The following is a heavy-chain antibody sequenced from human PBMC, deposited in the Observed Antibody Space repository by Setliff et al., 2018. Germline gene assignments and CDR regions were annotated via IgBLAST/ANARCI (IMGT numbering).Heavy chain of an antibody. CDR3: ARAYNVYDYRFDSSGYDY. CDR2: ISGSGDST. D-gene: IGHD3-22*01. V-gene: IGHV3-23*01. Sequence: GSLRLSCTSSAFTFSNAWMSWVRQAPGKGREWVSGISGSGDSTYYAASVKGRFIISRDNSKDILSLQMNSLKAEDTAVYYCARAYNVYDYRFDSSGYDYWGQGTLVTVSS. J-gene: IGHJ4*02. CDR1: AFTFSNAW.